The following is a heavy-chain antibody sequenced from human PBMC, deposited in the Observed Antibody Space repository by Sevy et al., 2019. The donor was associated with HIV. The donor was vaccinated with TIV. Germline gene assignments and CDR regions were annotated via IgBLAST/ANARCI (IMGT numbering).Heavy chain of an antibody. CDR1: GFTFSSYA. CDR3: ARDTAIVVVPAAKGAFDY. V-gene: IGHV3-30*04. CDR2: ISYDGSNK. J-gene: IGHJ4*02. D-gene: IGHD2-2*01. Sequence: GGSLRLSCAASGFTFSSYAMHWVRQAPGKGLEWVAVISYDGSNKYYADSVKGRFTISRDNSKNTLYLQMNSLRAEDTAVYYCARDTAIVVVPAAKGAFDYWGQGTLFTVSS.